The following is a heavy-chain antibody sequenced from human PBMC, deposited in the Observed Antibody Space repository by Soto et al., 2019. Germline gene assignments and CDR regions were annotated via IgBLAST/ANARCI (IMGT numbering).Heavy chain of an antibody. J-gene: IGHJ5*02. V-gene: IGHV1-8*01. D-gene: IGHD3-3*01. Sequence: ASVKVSCKASGYTFTSYDINWVRQATGQGLEWMGWMNPNSGNTGYAQKFQGRVTMTRNTSISTAYMELSSLRSEDTAVYYCATAETYYDFWSGKENWFDPWGQGTLVTVSS. CDR1: GYTFTSYD. CDR2: MNPNSGNT. CDR3: ATAETYYDFWSGKENWFDP.